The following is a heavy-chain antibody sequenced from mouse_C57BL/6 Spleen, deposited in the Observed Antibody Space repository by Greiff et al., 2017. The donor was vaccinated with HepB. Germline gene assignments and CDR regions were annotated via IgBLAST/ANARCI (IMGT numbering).Heavy chain of an antibody. CDR2: IDPSDSYT. CDR1: GYTFTSYW. J-gene: IGHJ3*01. V-gene: IGHV1-50*01. CDR3: ARSYYYGSSYAWFAY. Sequence: QVQLQQPGAELVKPGASVKLSCKASGYTFTSYWMQWVKQRPGQGLEWIGEIDPSDSYTNYNQKFKGKATLTVDTSSSTAYMQLSNLTSEDSAVYYCARSYYYGSSYAWFAYWGQGTLVTVSA. D-gene: IGHD1-1*01.